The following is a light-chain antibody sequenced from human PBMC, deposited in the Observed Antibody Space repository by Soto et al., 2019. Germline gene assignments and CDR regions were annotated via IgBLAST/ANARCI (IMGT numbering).Light chain of an antibody. CDR1: QGLSSSY. CDR2: GAS. CDR3: QQYGSSPLT. Sequence: EIVLTQFPGTLSLSPGERATLSCRASQGLSSSYLTWYQQKPGQAPRVLIYGASSRATGIPDRFSGSGSGTDFTLTISRLEPEDFAVYYCQQYGSSPLTFGGGTRAEIK. V-gene: IGKV3-20*01. J-gene: IGKJ4*01.